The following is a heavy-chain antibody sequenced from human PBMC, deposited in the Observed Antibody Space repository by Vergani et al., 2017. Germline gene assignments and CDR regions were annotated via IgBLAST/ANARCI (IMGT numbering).Heavy chain of an antibody. Sequence: QVQLVQSGAEVKTPGASVKVSCKASGYTFTSYGISWERQAPGQGLEWMGWISAYNGNTNYAQKLQGRVTMTTDTSTSTAYMELRSLRSDDTAVYYCARVSDGIGVGATFDYWGQGTLVTVSS. V-gene: IGHV1-18*04. J-gene: IGHJ4*02. CDR3: ARVSDGIGVGATFDY. CDR1: GYTFTSYG. D-gene: IGHD1-26*01. CDR2: ISAYNGNT.